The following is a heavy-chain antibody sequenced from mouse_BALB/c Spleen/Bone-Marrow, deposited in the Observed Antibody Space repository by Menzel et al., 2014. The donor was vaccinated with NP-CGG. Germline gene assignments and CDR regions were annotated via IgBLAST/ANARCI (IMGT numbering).Heavy chain of an antibody. CDR3: ARDDYAY. D-gene: IGHD2-4*01. CDR2: IYPSTGYT. V-gene: IGHV1-7*01. J-gene: IGHJ3*01. CDR1: GYTFTSYW. Sequence: QVQLKESGAELAKPGASVKMSCKASGYTFTSYWMHWVKQRPGQGLEWIGYIYPSTGYTEHNQKFKDKAIMTADKSSSTAYMQLSSLTSEDSAVYYCARDDYAYWGQGTLVTGSA.